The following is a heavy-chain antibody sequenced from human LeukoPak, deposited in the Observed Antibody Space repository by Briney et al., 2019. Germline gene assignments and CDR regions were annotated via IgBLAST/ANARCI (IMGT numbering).Heavy chain of an antibody. V-gene: IGHV3-30*02. D-gene: IGHD4-17*01. J-gene: IGHJ4*02. CDR2: IWYDGSDE. CDR3: AGEIDYGDPFDH. CDR1: KFIFSDYG. Sequence: GGSLRLSCAASKFIFSDYGMHWVRQAPGKGLEWVAFIWYDGSDEYYADSVKGRLTISRDNSKNTLYLQMNSLTTEDTAVYYCAGEIDYGDPFDHWGQGTLVTVSS.